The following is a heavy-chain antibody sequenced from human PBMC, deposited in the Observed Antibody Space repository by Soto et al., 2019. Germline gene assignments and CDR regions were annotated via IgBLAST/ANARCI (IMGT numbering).Heavy chain of an antibody. Sequence: QLQLQESGPGLVKPSETLSLTCTVSGGSINSSSFYWGWIRQPPGKGLEWLGSMSYSGTTYDYPSIKSRITISVDTPKNQFTLKLRSVTAADMAVYYCARAGWGIWIAFDSWGQGTMVTVSS. CDR1: GGSINSSSFY. V-gene: IGHV4-39*01. CDR2: MSYSGTT. CDR3: ARAGWGIWIAFDS. D-gene: IGHD2-2*03. J-gene: IGHJ4*02.